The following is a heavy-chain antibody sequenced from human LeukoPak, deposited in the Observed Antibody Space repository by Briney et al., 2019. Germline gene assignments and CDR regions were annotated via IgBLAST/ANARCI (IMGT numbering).Heavy chain of an antibody. V-gene: IGHV4-39*07. CDR3: ARDGDYRGLDY. CDR2: IYYSGSS. Sequence: SETLSLTCTVSGDSITNNNCYWGWVRQPPGKGLEWIASIYYSGSSYYNPSLKSRVTISVDTSKNQFSLKLSSVTAADTAVYYCARDGDYRGLDYWGQGTLVTVSS. J-gene: IGHJ4*02. D-gene: IGHD4-17*01. CDR1: GDSITNNNCY.